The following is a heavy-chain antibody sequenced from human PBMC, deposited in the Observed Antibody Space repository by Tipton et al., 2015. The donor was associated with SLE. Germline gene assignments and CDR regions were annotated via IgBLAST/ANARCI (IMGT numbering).Heavy chain of an antibody. Sequence: TLSLTCTVFDGSLCGYYWAWLRQSPGKGLEWIGEISHDGGANYNPSLESRVTISIDTSQNQFSLKLSSVTAADTAEYYCARLYDSAGAFDIWGQGTMVTVSS. D-gene: IGHD2/OR15-2a*01. CDR3: ARLYDSAGAFDI. CDR2: ISHDGGA. V-gene: IGHV4-34*01. J-gene: IGHJ3*02. CDR1: DGSLCGYY.